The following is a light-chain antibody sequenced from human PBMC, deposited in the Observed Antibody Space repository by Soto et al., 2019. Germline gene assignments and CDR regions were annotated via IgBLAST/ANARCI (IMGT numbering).Light chain of an antibody. Sequence: DIQMTQSPSSLSASLGDRVTITCRASQNIDNYLNWYQHKPGKAPKLLIYATSTLQSGVPSRFSGSGSGTEFTLTISSLQLEDFATYFCQESYTGPAVSFGGGTKVEIK. CDR2: ATS. CDR3: QESYTGPAVS. J-gene: IGKJ4*01. CDR1: QNIDNY. V-gene: IGKV1-39*01.